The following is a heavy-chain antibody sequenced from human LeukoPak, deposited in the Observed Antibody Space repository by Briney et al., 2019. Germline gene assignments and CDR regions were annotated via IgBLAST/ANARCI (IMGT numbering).Heavy chain of an antibody. V-gene: IGHV4-30-4*08. CDR3: ARHNYCSRTSCYSP. CDR2: IYYSGST. D-gene: IGHD2-2*01. Sequence: PSETLSLTCTVSGGSISSGDYYWSWIRQPPGKGLEWIGYIYYSGSTYYNPSLKSRVTISVDTSKNQFSRKLSSVTAADTAVYYCARHNYCSRTSCYSPGGQGTLVPVS. J-gene: IGHJ5*02. CDR1: GGSISSGDYY.